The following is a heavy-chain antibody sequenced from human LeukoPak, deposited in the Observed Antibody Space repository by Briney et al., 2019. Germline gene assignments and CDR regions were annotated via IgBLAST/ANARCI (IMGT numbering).Heavy chain of an antibody. V-gene: IGHV1-69*06. CDR2: IIPIFGTA. D-gene: IGHD6-6*01. Sequence: GASVKVSCKASGGTFSSYAISWVRQAPGQGLEWMGGIIPIFGTANYAQKFQGRVTITADKSTSTAYMKLSRMRSEDTVVYYCARDQVSEGYFDYWGQGTLVTVSS. J-gene: IGHJ4*02. CDR1: GGTFSSYA. CDR3: ARDQVSEGYFDY.